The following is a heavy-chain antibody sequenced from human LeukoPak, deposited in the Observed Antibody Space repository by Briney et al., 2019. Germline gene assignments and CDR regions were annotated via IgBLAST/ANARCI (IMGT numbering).Heavy chain of an antibody. CDR3: ARQISAAGDWVFDY. CDR1: GYNFADYW. Sequence: GESLKISCKASGYNFADYWIGWVRQMPGKGLEWMGIIYFGDSDTRYSPSFQGQVTISADKSISTAYLQWSSLKASDTAMYYCARQISAAGDWVFDYWGQRTLVTVSS. J-gene: IGHJ4*02. V-gene: IGHV5-51*01. D-gene: IGHD2-21*01. CDR2: IYFGDSDT.